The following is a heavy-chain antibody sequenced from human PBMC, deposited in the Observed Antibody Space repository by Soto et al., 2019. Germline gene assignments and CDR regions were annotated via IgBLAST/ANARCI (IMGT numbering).Heavy chain of an antibody. J-gene: IGHJ6*02. D-gene: IGHD5-12*01. CDR1: GFTFSSYA. V-gene: IGHV3-30-3*01. Sequence: PGGSLRLSCAASGFTFSSYAMHWVRQAPGKGLEWVAVISYDGSNKYYADSVKGRFTISRDNSKNMLYLQMNSLRAEDTAVYYCARDGGWLRFYSEERLYYYYYGMDVWGQGTTVTVSS. CDR3: ARDGGWLRFYSEERLYYYYYGMDV. CDR2: ISYDGSNK.